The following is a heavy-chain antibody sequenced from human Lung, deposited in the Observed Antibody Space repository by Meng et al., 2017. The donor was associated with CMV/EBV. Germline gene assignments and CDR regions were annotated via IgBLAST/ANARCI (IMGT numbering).Heavy chain of an antibody. D-gene: IGHD4-23*01. CDR2: IYVGGRT. Sequence: GSFLRSPXEPPGFSARSKYMTGVRQAPGKGLKWVSVIYVGGRTYYADPVKGRFTISKDNSENTVYIEMNSLGAEDTVVYYCERAPRGYGGKRYYFDHWGQGTLVTVSS. CDR3: ERAPRGYGGKRYYFDH. V-gene: IGHV3-53*01. CDR1: GFSARSKY. J-gene: IGHJ4*03.